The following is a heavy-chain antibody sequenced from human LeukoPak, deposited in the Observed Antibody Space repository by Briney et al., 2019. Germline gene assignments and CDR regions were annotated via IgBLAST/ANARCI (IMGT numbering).Heavy chain of an antibody. CDR3: WKQPGSRRDESFDY. V-gene: IGHV4-59*08. D-gene: IGHD3-10*01. CDR1: GGSLSNYY. CDR2: MYYGGST. Sequence: SETLSLTCSVSGGSLSNYYWNWIRQPPGKGLEWIGSMYYGGSTNYNPSLKSRVTISVDTSENQFSLKVSSVTAADTAVYYLWKQPGSRRDESFDYWGQGILVTVSS. J-gene: IGHJ4*02.